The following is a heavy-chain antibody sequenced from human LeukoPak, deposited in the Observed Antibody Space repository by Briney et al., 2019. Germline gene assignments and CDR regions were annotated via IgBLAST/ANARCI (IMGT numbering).Heavy chain of an antibody. Sequence: GGSLRLSCAASGFTVSSNYINWVRQAPGKGLEWVSLIYGSTSADYADSVKGRFTISRDTSMNTVYLQMNSLRAEDTAVYYCARLNFGDDYWGQGPLVTVSS. CDR3: ARLNFGDDY. D-gene: IGHD4-17*01. CDR1: GFTVSSNY. J-gene: IGHJ4*02. V-gene: IGHV3-66*01. CDR2: IYGSTSA.